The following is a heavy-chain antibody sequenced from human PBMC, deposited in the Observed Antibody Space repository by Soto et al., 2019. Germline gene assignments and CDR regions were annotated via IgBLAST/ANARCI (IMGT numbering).Heavy chain of an antibody. D-gene: IGHD3-10*01. CDR1: GGTFSSYA. V-gene: IGHV1-69*13. CDR2: IIPIFGTA. CDR3: ARADYYGSGSYAASYFDY. J-gene: IGHJ4*02. Sequence: ASVKVSCKASGGTFSSYAISWVRQAPGQGLEWMGGIIPIFGTANYAQKFQGRVTITADESTSTAYMELSSLRFEDTAVYYCARADYYGSGSYAASYFDYWGQGTLVTVSS.